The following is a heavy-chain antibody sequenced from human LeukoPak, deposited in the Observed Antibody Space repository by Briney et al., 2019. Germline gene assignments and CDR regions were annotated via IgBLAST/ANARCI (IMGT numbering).Heavy chain of an antibody. D-gene: IGHD3-3*01. Sequence: GGSLRLSRAASGFTFSSYWMSWVRQAPGKGLEWVANIKQDGSEKYYVDSVKGRFTISRDNAKNSLYLQMNSLRAEDTAVYYCARVPDFWSGYCFDYWGQGTLVTVSS. CDR1: GFTFSSYW. J-gene: IGHJ4*02. V-gene: IGHV3-7*01. CDR3: ARVPDFWSGYCFDY. CDR2: IKQDGSEK.